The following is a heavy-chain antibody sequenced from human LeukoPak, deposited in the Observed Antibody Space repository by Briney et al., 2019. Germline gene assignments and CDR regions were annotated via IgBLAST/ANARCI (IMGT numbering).Heavy chain of an antibody. CDR2: IIPIFGTA. Sequence: ASVKVSCKAPGGTFNSYAISWVRQAPGQGLEWMGGIIPIFGTANYAQKFQGRVTITTDESTSTAYMELSSLRSEDTAVYYCARGGSYGGDYYYYYMDVWGKGTTVTVSS. CDR1: GGTFNSYA. J-gene: IGHJ6*03. D-gene: IGHD1-26*01. CDR3: ARGGSYGGDYYYYYMDV. V-gene: IGHV1-69*05.